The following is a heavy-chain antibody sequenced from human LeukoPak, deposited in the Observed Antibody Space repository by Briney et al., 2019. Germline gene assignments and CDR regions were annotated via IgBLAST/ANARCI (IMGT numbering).Heavy chain of an antibody. J-gene: IGHJ3*02. Sequence: GGSLRLSCAASGFTFSSYAMHWVRQAPGKGLEWVAFIRYDGSNKYYADSVKGRFTISRDNSKNTLYLQMNSLRAEDTAVYYCAKSGRVPTYYYDSSGPGSAFDIWGQGTMVTVSS. CDR3: AKSGRVPTYYYDSSGPGSAFDI. CDR2: IRYDGSNK. CDR1: GFTFSSYA. V-gene: IGHV3-30*02. D-gene: IGHD3-22*01.